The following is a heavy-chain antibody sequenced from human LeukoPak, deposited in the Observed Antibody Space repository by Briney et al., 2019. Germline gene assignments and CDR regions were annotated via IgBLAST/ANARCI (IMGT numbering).Heavy chain of an antibody. CDR1: AFTFSNYA. V-gene: IGHV3-23*01. D-gene: IGHD3-16*01. CDR3: ARDGVSYFDY. Sequence: GGSLRLSCGASAFTFSNYAMTWVRQAPGKGLEWVSTVSGSGGSTFYADSVKGRFTISRDNSKNTLYLQMNSLRAEDTAVYYCARDGVSYFDYWGQGTLVTVSS. J-gene: IGHJ4*02. CDR2: VSGSGGST.